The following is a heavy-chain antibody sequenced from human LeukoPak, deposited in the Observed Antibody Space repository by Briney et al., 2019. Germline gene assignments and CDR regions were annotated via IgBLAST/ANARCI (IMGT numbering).Heavy chain of an antibody. CDR2: ISGSGGST. J-gene: IGHJ3*02. CDR3: AKSTGIVGATEAFDI. Sequence: EGSLRLSCAASGFTFSSYAMSWVRQAPGKGLEWVSAISGSGGSTYYADSVKGRFTISRDNSKNTLYLQMNSLRAEDTAVYYCAKSTGIVGATEAFDIWGQGTMVTVSS. D-gene: IGHD1-26*01. V-gene: IGHV3-23*01. CDR1: GFTFSSYA.